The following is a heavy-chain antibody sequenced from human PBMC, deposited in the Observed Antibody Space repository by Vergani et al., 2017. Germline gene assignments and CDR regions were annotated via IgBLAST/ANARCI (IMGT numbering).Heavy chain of an antibody. J-gene: IGHJ6*03. CDR3: ARVEYCGGDCYGVYYYMDV. CDR2: IYYSGST. CDR1: GGSISSGGYY. D-gene: IGHD2-21*01. V-gene: IGHV4-31*03. Sequence: QVQLQESGPGLVKPSQTLSLTCTVSGGSISSGGYYWSWIRQHPGKGLEWIGYIYYSGSTYYNPSLKSRATISVDTSKNQFSLKLSSVTAADTAVYYCARVEYCGGDCYGVYYYMDVWGKGTTVTVSS.